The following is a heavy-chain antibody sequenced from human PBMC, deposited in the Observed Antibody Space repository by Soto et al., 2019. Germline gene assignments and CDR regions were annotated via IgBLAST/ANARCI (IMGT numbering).Heavy chain of an antibody. J-gene: IGHJ6*02. CDR2: IYYSGST. Sequence: SETLSLTCTVSGGSISSSSYYWGWIRQPPGKGLEWIGSIYYSGSTYYNPSLKSRVTISVDTSKNQFSLKLSSVTAADTAVYYCARLDVVTDYDFWSGSYYYYGMDVWGQGTTVTVSS. V-gene: IGHV4-39*01. CDR1: GGSISSSSYY. D-gene: IGHD3-3*01. CDR3: ARLDVVTDYDFWSGSYYYYGMDV.